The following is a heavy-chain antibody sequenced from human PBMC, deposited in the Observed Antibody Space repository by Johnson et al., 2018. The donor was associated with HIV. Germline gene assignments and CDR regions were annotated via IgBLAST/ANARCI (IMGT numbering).Heavy chain of an antibody. CDR3: AKSGPRGGNPDDALEI. V-gene: IGHV3-7*05. CDR1: GFTFDDYA. CDR2: IKQDGSEK. D-gene: IGHD4-23*01. Sequence: VQLVESGGGLVQPGRSLRLSCAASGFTFDDYAMHWVRQAPGKGLEWVANIKQDGSEKYYVDSVKGRFTISRDNAKNSLYLQMNSLRAEDTAVYYCAKSGPRGGNPDDALEIWGQGTMVTVSS. J-gene: IGHJ3*02.